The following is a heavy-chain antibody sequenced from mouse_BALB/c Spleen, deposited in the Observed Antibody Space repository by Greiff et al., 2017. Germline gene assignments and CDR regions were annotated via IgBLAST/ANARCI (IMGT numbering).Heavy chain of an antibody. D-gene: IGHD2-1*01. J-gene: IGHJ3*01. Sequence: EVQLQQSGPDLVKPSQSLSLTCTVTGYSITSGYSWHWIRRFPGNKLEWMGYIHYSGSTNYNPSLKSRISITRDTSKNQFFLQLNSVTTEDTATYYCARKSYGNYGAYWGQGTLVTVSA. CDR3: ARKSYGNYGAY. V-gene: IGHV3-1*02. CDR2: IHYSGST. CDR1: GYSITSGYS.